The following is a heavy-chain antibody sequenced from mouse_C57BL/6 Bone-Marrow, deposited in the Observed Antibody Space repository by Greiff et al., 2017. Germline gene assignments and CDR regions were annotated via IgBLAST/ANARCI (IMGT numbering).Heavy chain of an antibody. CDR1: GYTFTGYC. CDR2: IYPGSGST. V-gene: IGHV1-55*01. J-gene: IGHJ2*01. Sequence: QVQLQQPGAELVKPGASVKLSCKASGYTFTGYCITWVKQRPGQGLEWIGYIYPGSGSTNYNEKFKSKATLTADTSSSTAYMQLSSLTSEDAAVYYCARDCANYEDDWGQGTTLTVSS. CDR3: ARDCANYEDD. D-gene: IGHD2-1*01.